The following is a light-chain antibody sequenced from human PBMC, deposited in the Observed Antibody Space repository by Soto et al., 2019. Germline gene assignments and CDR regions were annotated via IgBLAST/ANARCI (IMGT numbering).Light chain of an antibody. J-gene: IGKJ5*01. CDR3: QQYDN. CDR1: QSVSSN. V-gene: IGKV3-15*01. CDR2: GAS. Sequence: EIVMTQSPATLSVSPGERATLSCRASQSVSSNLAWYQLKPGQAPRLLIYGASTRATGIPARFSGSGSGTEFTLTISSLQSEDFAVYYCQQYDNFGQGTRLEIK.